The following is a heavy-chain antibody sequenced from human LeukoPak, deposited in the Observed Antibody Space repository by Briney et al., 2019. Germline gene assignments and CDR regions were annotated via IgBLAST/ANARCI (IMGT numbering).Heavy chain of an antibody. Sequence: KVSCKASGYTFTSYWISWVRQMPGKGLEWMGRIDPSDSYTNYSPSFQGHVTISADKSISTAYLQWSSLKASDTAMYYCARHWDSSGFLWGQGTLVTVSS. V-gene: IGHV5-10-1*01. J-gene: IGHJ4*02. CDR2: IDPSDSYT. CDR3: ARHWDSSGFL. D-gene: IGHD6-19*01. CDR1: GYTFTSYW.